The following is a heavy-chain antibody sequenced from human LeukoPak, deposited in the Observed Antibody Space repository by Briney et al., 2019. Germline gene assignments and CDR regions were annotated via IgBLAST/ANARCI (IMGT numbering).Heavy chain of an antibody. CDR2: IYPGDSET. V-gene: IGHV5-51*01. CDR1: GYRFTNYW. D-gene: IGHD3-10*01. Sequence: GESLKISCKGSGYRFTNYWIGWVRQMPGKGLEWMGIIYPGDSETRYSPSFQGQVTISADKSISTAYLQWSSLEASDTGMYYCARVDMVRGLPFDAFDIWGQGTIITVSS. CDR3: ARVDMVRGLPFDAFDI. J-gene: IGHJ3*02.